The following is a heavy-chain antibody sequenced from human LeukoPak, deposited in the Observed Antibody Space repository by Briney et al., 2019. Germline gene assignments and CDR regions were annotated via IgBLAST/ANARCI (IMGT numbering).Heavy chain of an antibody. V-gene: IGHV4-4*07. D-gene: IGHD6-6*01. CDR1: GGSISSYY. J-gene: IGHJ4*02. CDR2: IYTSGST. CDR3: ARGSSSSDFDY. Sequence: SETLSLTCTVTGGSISSYYWSWIRQPAGKGLEWIGRIYTSGSTNYNPPLKSRVTMSVDTSKNQFSLKLSSVTAADTAVYYCARGSSSSDFDYWGQGTLVTVSS.